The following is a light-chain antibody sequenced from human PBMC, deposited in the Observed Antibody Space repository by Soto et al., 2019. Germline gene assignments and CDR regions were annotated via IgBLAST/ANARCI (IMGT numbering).Light chain of an antibody. J-gene: IGLJ2*01. Sequence: QSALTQPASVSGSPGQSITISCTGTGSDYVSWYQQHPGKAPRLIIYDVSDRPSGVSNRFSGSKSGNTASLTISGLQAEDEAHYYCCSYKASRVLFGGGTKLT. CDR2: DVS. CDR1: GSDY. CDR3: CSYKASRVL. V-gene: IGLV2-14*03.